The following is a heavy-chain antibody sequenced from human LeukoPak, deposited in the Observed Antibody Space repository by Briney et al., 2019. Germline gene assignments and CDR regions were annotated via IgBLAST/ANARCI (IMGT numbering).Heavy chain of an antibody. CDR1: GVSISSDH. D-gene: IGHD3-16*02. CDR3: ARVRGSGVITPYLDS. J-gene: IGHJ4*02. V-gene: IGHV4-59*08. Sequence: PSETLSLTCTVSGVSISSDHWGWIRQPPEKGLEWIGCISYRGSTNYIPSLKSRVTISVDTSKNHFSLKLTSVTAADTAVYYCARVRGSGVITPYLDSWGQGTLVTVSS. CDR2: ISYRGST.